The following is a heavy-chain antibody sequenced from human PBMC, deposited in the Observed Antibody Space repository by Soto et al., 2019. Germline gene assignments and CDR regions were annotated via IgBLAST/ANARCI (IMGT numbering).Heavy chain of an antibody. D-gene: IGHD6-13*01. Sequence: GASVKVSCKASGYTFTSYYMHWVRQAPGQGLEWMGIINPSGGSTSYAQKFQGRVTITRDTSASTAYMELSSLRSEDTAVYYCALTYSSSWPSIDYWGQGTLVTVSS. V-gene: IGHV1-46*01. J-gene: IGHJ4*02. CDR3: ALTYSSSWPSIDY. CDR2: INPSGGST. CDR1: GYTFTSYY.